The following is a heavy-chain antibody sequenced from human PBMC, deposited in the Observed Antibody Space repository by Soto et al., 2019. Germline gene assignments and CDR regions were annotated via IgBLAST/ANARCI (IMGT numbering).Heavy chain of an antibody. Sequence: QVQLVQSGAEVKKPGSSVKVSCKASGGTFSSYAISWVRQAPGQGLEWMGGIIPIFGTANYAQKFQGRVTITADESTSTAYMELSSLRSEDTAVYYCARVGVRYDSIGYYSYYYGMDVWGQGTTVTVSS. CDR1: GGTFSSYA. CDR2: IIPIFGTA. D-gene: IGHD3-22*01. CDR3: ARVGVRYDSIGYYSYYYGMDV. J-gene: IGHJ6*02. V-gene: IGHV1-69*12.